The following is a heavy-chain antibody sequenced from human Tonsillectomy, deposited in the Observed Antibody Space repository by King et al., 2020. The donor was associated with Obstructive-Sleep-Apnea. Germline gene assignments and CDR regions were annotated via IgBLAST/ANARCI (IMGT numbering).Heavy chain of an antibody. CDR2: IYPGDSDT. Sequence: QLVQSGAEVKKPGESLKISCKVSGYSFTSYCIGWVRQMPGKGLEWMGNIYPGDSDTRYSPSFQVKVTISADKSISTAYLQWSSLKASDTAMYYCAGPDYYDSSGYYPEYFQHWGQGTLVTVSS. J-gene: IGHJ1*01. CDR3: AGPDYYDSSGYYPEYFQH. CDR1: GYSFTSYC. V-gene: IGHV5-51*01. D-gene: IGHD3-22*01.